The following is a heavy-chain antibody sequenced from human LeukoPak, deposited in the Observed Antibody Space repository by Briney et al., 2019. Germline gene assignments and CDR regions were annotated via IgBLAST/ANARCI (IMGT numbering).Heavy chain of an antibody. CDR1: GFTFSSYA. J-gene: IGHJ4*02. CDR3: AKDESVIPAAVLDY. Sequence: PGGSLRLSCVASGFTFSSYAMSWVRQAPGKGLEWVSGISGSGGSTYYADSVKGRCTISRDNSKNTLYLQMNSLRAEDTAAYYCAKDESVIPAAVLDYWGPGNPGHRLL. CDR2: ISGSGGST. D-gene: IGHD6-13*01. V-gene: IGHV3-23*01.